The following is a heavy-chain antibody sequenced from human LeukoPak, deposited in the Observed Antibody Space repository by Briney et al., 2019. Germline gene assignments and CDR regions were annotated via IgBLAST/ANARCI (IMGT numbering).Heavy chain of an antibody. V-gene: IGHV1-2*02. Sequence: ASVKVSCKASGYTFTDYYMHWVRQAPGQGLEWMGWINPNSAGTNYAQNFEGRVTMTRDTSISTAYMELSRLISDDTAVHYCARDLTSANAFDFWGQGTMVTVSS. CDR1: GYTFTDYY. D-gene: IGHD2-15*01. CDR2: INPNSAGT. CDR3: ARDLTSANAFDF. J-gene: IGHJ3*01.